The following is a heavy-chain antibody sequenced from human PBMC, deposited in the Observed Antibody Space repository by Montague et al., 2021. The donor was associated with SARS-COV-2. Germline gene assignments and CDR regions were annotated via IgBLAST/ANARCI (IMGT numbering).Heavy chain of an antibody. D-gene: IGHD3-9*01. J-gene: IGHJ6*02. CDR1: GFTFSGYW. V-gene: IGHV3-7*01. CDR2: IKQDGSEK. CDR3: ARDRRYFDWLSNSYYYYGMDV. Sequence: SLRLSCAASGFTFSGYWMSWVRQAPGKGLEWVANIKQDGSEKYYVDSVKGRFTISRDNAKNSLYLQMNSLRAGDTAVYYCARDRRYFDWLSNSYYYYGMDVWGQGTTVTVSS.